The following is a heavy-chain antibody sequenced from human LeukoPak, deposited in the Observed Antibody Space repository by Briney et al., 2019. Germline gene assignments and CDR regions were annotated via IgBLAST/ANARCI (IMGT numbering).Heavy chain of an antibody. V-gene: IGHV4-39*01. Sequence: PSETLSLTCSVSGDSISTSSYYWGWIRQPPGKGLEWIGTIYYSGSTYYNPSLTSRVTISVDTSKNQFSLKLSSVTAADTAVYYCARHKDYYYSYMDVWGKGATVTISS. CDR3: ARHKDYYYSYMDV. CDR1: GDSISTSSYY. CDR2: IYYSGST. J-gene: IGHJ6*03.